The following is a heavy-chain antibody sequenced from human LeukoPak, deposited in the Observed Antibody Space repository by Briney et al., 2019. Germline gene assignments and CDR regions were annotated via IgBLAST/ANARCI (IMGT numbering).Heavy chain of an antibody. CDR1: GDSVSSNSDT. CDR3: ARRLTQYDCFDP. Sequence: SQTLSLTRAISGDSVSSNSDTWNWIRQSPSRGLEWLGRTYYRSTWYNDYAVSVRGRITVNPDTSKNQFSLHLNSVTPEDTAVYYCARRLTQYDCFDPWGQGILVTVSS. D-gene: IGHD2-2*01. J-gene: IGHJ5*02. CDR2: TYYRSTWYN. V-gene: IGHV6-1*01.